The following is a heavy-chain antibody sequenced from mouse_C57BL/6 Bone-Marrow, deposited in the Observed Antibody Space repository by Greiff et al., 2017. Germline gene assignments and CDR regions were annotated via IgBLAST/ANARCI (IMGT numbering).Heavy chain of an antibody. J-gene: IGHJ2*01. CDR2: LNPYNGGT. CDR1: GYTFTDYY. Sequence: EVQLQESGPVLVKPGASVKMSCKASGYTFTDYYMNWVKQSHGKSLEWIGVLNPYNGGTSYNQKFKGKATWTVDKSSSTAYMELNSLTSEDSAVYYCARLLLRVDYWGQGTTLTVSS. V-gene: IGHV1-19*01. CDR3: ARLLLRVDY. D-gene: IGHD1-1*01.